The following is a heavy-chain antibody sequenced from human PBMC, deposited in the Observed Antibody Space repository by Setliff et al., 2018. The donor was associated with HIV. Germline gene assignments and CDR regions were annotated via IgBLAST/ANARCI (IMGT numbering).Heavy chain of an antibody. CDR1: GFTLSDHF. CDR3: GAFLSGYPY. J-gene: IGHJ4*02. V-gene: IGHV3-72*01. Sequence: GGSLRLSCAASGFTLSDHFMDWVRQAPGKGLEWVGRTKQKPSGYATEYAASVQGRFTFSRDDSKNSLYLQMNSLKIEDTAVYFCGAFLSGYPYWGQGTLVTVSS. D-gene: IGHD3-3*01. CDR2: TKQKPSGYAT.